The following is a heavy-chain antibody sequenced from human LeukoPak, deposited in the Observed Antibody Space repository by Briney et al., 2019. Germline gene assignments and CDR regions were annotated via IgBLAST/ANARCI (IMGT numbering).Heavy chain of an antibody. D-gene: IGHD3-3*01. J-gene: IGHJ6*03. Sequence: GGSLRLSCVGSGFHLGRYNWNGVGQAPGKGRGGASGIPVVAMERYYADSVKGRFTISRDNTENTLYLQMNSLRAEDTALYYCAKDSQYYDFWSHYSAYNYYYMDVWGKGTTVTVSS. V-gene: IGHV3-23*01. CDR1: GFHLGRYN. CDR2: IPVVAMER. CDR3: AKDSQYYDFWSHYSAYNYYYMDV.